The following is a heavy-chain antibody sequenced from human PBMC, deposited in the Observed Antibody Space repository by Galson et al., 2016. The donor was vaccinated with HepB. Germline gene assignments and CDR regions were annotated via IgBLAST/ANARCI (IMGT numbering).Heavy chain of an antibody. CDR1: GGYIRSSYFS. V-gene: IGHV4-39*01. CDR3: ARAGLLTEASFDY. CDR2: VYRGKT. D-gene: IGHD1-20*01. J-gene: IGHJ4*02. Sequence: LSLTCTVSGGYIRSSYFSWGWIRQPPGKGLEWIGTVYRGKTYYNPSLEGRASISAGMTSDLLSLRPTSLTAADTAVYFCARAGLLTEASFDYWGQGAPVAVSS.